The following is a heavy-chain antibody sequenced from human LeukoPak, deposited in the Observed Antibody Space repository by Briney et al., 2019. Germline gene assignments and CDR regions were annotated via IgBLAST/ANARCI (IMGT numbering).Heavy chain of an antibody. Sequence: PSQTLSLTCTVSGGSISSGGYYWSWIRQHPGKGLEWSGYIYYSGSTYYNPSLKSRVTISVDTSKNQFSLKLNSVTAADTAVYYCAKGKLYYYDEFDYWGQGTLVTVSS. CDR1: GGSISSGGYY. D-gene: IGHD3-22*01. V-gene: IGHV4-31*03. CDR3: AKGKLYYYDEFDY. CDR2: IYYSGST. J-gene: IGHJ4*02.